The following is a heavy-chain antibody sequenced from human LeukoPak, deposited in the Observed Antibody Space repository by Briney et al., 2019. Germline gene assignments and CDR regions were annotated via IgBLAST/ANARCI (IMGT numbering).Heavy chain of an antibody. D-gene: IGHD6-6*01. CDR3: ARPREPYSSSSFDY. Sequence: GESLKISCKGSGYSFTSYWIGWVRQMPGKGMEWMGIIYPGDSDTRYSPSFQGQVTISADKPISTAYLQWSSLKALDTAMYYCARPREPYSSSSFDYWGQGTLVTVSS. V-gene: IGHV5-51*01. CDR2: IYPGDSDT. CDR1: GYSFTSYW. J-gene: IGHJ4*02.